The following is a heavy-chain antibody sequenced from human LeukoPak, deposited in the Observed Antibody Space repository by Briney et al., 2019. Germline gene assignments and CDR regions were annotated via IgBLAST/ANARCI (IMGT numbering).Heavy chain of an antibody. CDR2: INPNSGGT. V-gene: IGHV1-2*06. Sequence: ASVKVSCKASGYTFTGYYMHWVRQAPGQGLEWMGRINPNSGGTNYAQKLQGRVTLTTDTSTSTAYMELRSLRSDDTAVYYCARHYYGSGTYYHFDSWGQGTLVTVSS. D-gene: IGHD3-10*01. J-gene: IGHJ4*02. CDR1: GYTFTGYY. CDR3: ARHYYGSGTYYHFDS.